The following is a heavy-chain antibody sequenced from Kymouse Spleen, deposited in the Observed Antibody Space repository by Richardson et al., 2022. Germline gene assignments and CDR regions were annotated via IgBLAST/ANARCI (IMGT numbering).Heavy chain of an antibody. Sequence: QVQLQESGPGLVKPSETLSLTCTVSGGSVSSGSYYWSWIRQPPGKGLEWIGYIYYSGSTNYNPSLKSRVTISVDTSKNQFSLKLSSVTAADTAVYYCARDYYGSGSYYYYYGMDVWGQGTTVTVSS. CDR3: ARDYYGSGSYYYYYGMDV. CDR2: IYYSGST. J-gene: IGHJ6*02. D-gene: IGHD3-10*01. CDR1: GGSVSSGSYY. V-gene: IGHV4-61*01.